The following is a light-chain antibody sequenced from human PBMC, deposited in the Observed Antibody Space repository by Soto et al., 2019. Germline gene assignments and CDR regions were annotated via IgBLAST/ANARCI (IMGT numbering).Light chain of an antibody. CDR1: HSISNF. V-gene: IGKV1-39*01. J-gene: IGKJ1*01. CDR2: TAS. CDR3: QQSYSARM. Sequence: DIQMTQSPSSLSASVGDRVTITCRASHSISNFLNWYQQKPGKAPKLLIYTASNLQSGVPSRFGGSGSGTDFTLTITSLQPEDVATYYCQQSYSARMFGQGTKVEI.